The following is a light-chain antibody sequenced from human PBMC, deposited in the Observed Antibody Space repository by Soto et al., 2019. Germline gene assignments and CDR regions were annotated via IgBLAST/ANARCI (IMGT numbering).Light chain of an antibody. CDR3: MQSAYWPWT. CDR2: TIS. Sequence: DVVMTQSPLSLPVPLGQPASISCRSSQGLVLSDGNTYLSWFRQRPGQSPRRLIYTISDRASGVLDRFSGSGSGTDFTLKISGLEGEDVGVYYCMQSAYWPWTFRAGTKGEV. V-gene: IGKV2-30*01. CDR1: QGLVLSDGNTY. J-gene: IGKJ1*01.